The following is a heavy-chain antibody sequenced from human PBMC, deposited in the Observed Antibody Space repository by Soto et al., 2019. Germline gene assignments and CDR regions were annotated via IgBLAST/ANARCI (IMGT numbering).Heavy chain of an antibody. CDR2: ISWNSNTI. CDR3: AKDTGPN. J-gene: IGHJ4*02. Sequence: EVQLVEAGGGLVQPWRSLRLSCAASGFTFDNYAMHWVRQAPGKGLEWVSGISWNSNTIAYADSVKGRFTISRDNAKNSLYLQMNSLRAEDTAFYYCAKDTGPNWGQGTLVTVSS. V-gene: IGHV3-9*01. CDR1: GFTFDNYA.